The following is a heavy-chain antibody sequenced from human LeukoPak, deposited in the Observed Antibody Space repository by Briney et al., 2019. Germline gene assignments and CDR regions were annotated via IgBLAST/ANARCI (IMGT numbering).Heavy chain of an antibody. CDR1: GFTVSSNY. Sequence: GGSLRLSCAASGFTVSSNYMSWVRQAPGKGLEWVSVIYSGGSTYYADSVKGRFTISRDNSKNTLYLQMNSLRAEDTAVYYCARARSEVRGVIMVFDYWGQGTLVTVSS. CDR2: IYSGGST. V-gene: IGHV3-53*01. D-gene: IGHD3-10*01. CDR3: ARARSEVRGVIMVFDY. J-gene: IGHJ4*02.